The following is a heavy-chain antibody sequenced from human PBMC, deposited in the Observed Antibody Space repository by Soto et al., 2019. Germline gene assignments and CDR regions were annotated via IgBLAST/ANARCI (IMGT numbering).Heavy chain of an antibody. V-gene: IGHV4-4*02. Sequence: QVQLQESGPGLVKPSETLSLTCAVSGGSISSNNWWSWVRQPPGKGLEWIGEIYHSGRTSYNPSLRSRVTMSVDKSKNQFSLIVTSVTAADTAVYYCTKDGSGHPYYSDNWGPGTLVTVSS. CDR2: IYHSGRT. CDR1: GGSISSNNW. CDR3: TKDGSGHPYYSDN. D-gene: IGHD3-3*01. J-gene: IGHJ4*02.